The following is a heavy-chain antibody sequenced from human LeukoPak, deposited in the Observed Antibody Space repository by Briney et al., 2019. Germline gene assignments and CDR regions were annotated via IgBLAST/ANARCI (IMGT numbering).Heavy chain of an antibody. V-gene: IGHV3-74*01. Sequence: GGSLRLSCAASEFPFSNYWMNWVRQAPGKGLVWVSLINGDGSYTNYADSVEGRFTISRDGAKNTLYLQMNSLRAEDTAVYYCVRRVNSGTYYYFDYWGQGTLVTVSS. CDR3: VRRVNSGTYYYFDY. CDR2: INGDGSYT. D-gene: IGHD1-26*01. CDR1: EFPFSNYW. J-gene: IGHJ4*02.